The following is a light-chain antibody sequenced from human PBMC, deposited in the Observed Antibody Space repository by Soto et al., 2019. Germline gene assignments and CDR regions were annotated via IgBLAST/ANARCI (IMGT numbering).Light chain of an antibody. CDR1: QSVLFTAKNKNY. CDR2: CAS. CDR3: HQYYSFPHT. V-gene: IGKV4-1*01. Sequence: DIVMTQSPDSLAVSLGERATINCKSSQSVLFTAKNKNYLAWFQQKPGQPPKLLIYCASTRESGVPDRFSGSGAETDFTLTISSLQAEDVAVYYCHQYYSFPHTFGQGTKREIK. J-gene: IGKJ2*01.